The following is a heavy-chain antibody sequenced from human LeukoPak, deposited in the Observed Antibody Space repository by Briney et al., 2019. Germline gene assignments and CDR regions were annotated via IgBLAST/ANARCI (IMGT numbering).Heavy chain of an antibody. CDR2: IYHSGST. CDR3: ARRDEPWFGAQSFDY. CDR1: GGSISSSNW. J-gene: IGHJ4*02. Sequence: PSGTLSLTCAVSGGSISSSNWWSWVRQPPGKGLEWIGEIYHSGSTNYNPSLKSRVTISVDKSKNQFSLKLSSVTAADTAVYYCARRDEPWFGAQSFDYWGQGTLVTVSS. D-gene: IGHD3-10*01. V-gene: IGHV4-4*02.